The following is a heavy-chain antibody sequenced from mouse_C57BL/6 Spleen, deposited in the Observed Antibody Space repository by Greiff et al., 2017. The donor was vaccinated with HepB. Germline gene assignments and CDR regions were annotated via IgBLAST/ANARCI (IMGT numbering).Heavy chain of an antibody. CDR2: IWGDGST. Sequence: VKLMESGPGLVAPSQCLSITCTVSGFSLTSYGVCWVRQPPGKGLEWLGVIWGDGSTNYHSALISRLSISTDNSKSQVFLKLNSLQTDDTATYYCAKGRPLRSGYAMDYWGQGTSVTVSS. D-gene: IGHD1-1*01. V-gene: IGHV2-3*01. J-gene: IGHJ4*01. CDR1: GFSLTSYG. CDR3: AKGRPLRSGYAMDY.